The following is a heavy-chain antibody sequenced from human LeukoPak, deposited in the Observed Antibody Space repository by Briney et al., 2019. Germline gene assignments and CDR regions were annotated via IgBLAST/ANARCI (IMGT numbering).Heavy chain of an antibody. CDR1: GGSISSGDYY. CDR2: IYYSGST. V-gene: IGHV4-30-4*01. J-gene: IGHJ6*04. Sequence: TSQTLSLTCTVSGGSISSGDYYWSWIRQPPGKGLEWIGYIYYSGSTYYNPSLKSRVTISVDTSKNQFSLKLSSVTAADTAVYYCARDGYYYYGMDVWGKGTTVTVSS. CDR3: ARDGYYYYGMDV.